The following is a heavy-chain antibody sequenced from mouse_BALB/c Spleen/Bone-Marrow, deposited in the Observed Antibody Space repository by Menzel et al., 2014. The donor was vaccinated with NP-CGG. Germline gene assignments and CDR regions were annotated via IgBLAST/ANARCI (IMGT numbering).Heavy chain of an antibody. CDR2: IIPNSGYS. V-gene: IGHV1-4*01. Sequence: VKLVESGAELARPGASVKMSCQASGYTFXRYTMHWEKKRPGQGLEWIGYIIPNSGYSNYNQKFKDKATLTADKSSSTAYMQLSGLTSEDSAVYYCTIRYYAMDYWGQGTSVTVSS. CDR3: TIRYYAMDY. J-gene: IGHJ4*01. D-gene: IGHD1-1*01. CDR1: GYTFXRYT.